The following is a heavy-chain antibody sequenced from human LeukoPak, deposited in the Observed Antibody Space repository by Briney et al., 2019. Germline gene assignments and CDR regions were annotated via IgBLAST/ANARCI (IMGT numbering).Heavy chain of an antibody. D-gene: IGHD3/OR15-3a*01. Sequence: QPGGSLRLSCAASGFTVSSNYMTWVRQAPGKGLEWVSHIRSSGDDIRYADSVKGRFTISRDDAKNSLFLQMYSLRAENTAVYYCARDKDWAFDYWGQGTLVTVSS. CDR1: GFTVSSNY. CDR3: ARDKDWAFDY. CDR2: IRSSGDDI. V-gene: IGHV3-48*04. J-gene: IGHJ4*02.